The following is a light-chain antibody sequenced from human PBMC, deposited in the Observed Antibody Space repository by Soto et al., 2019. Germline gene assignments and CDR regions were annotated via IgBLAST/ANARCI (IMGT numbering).Light chain of an antibody. CDR2: DSS. CDR1: QDINNF. CDR3: LQHHSLPLT. Sequence: DIQMTQSPSSLSVSVGDRVTITCQASQDINNFVSWFQQKPGTAPKLLIYDSSNLESGVSSRFSGSGSGTDFSFTISSRQPEDIATYYCLQHHSLPLTFGGGNKVEVK. V-gene: IGKV1-33*01. J-gene: IGKJ4*01.